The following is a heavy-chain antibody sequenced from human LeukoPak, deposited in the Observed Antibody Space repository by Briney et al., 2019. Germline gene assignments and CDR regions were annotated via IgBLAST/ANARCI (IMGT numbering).Heavy chain of an antibody. CDR1: GFTFSSYA. V-gene: IGHV3-7*01. CDR2: IKQDGSEK. CDR3: ARGLESAVSFDY. J-gene: IGHJ4*02. Sequence: GGSLRLSCAASGFTFSSYAMSWVRQAPGKGLEWVANIKQDGSEKYYVDSMEGRFTISRDNAKNSLYLQMNSLRAEDTAVYYCARGLESAVSFDYWGQGTLATVSS.